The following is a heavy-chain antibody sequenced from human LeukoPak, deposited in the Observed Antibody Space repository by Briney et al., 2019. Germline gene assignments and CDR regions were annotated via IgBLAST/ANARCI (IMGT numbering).Heavy chain of an antibody. J-gene: IGHJ6*02. D-gene: IGHD3-22*01. V-gene: IGHV3-48*02. CDR1: GFTFSSYS. CDR3: AREDSSGYPYYYYYYGMDV. CDR2: ISSSSSTI. Sequence: GGSLILSCAASGFTFSSYSMNWVRQAPGKGLEWVSYISSSSSTIYYADSVKGRFTISRDNAKNSLYLQMNSLRDEDTAVYYCAREDSSGYPYYYYYYGMDVWGQGTTVTVPS.